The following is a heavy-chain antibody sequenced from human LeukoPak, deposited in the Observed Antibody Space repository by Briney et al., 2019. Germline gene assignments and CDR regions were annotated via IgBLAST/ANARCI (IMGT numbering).Heavy chain of an antibody. Sequence: SETLSLTCTVSGDSISDYDWSWIRQPAGKGLEWIEHIHTSGSTNYNPSLKSRITMSVDTSKNQFSLRLSSVTAADTAVYYCATRYSSNWYFDYWGQGTLVTVSS. V-gene: IGHV4-4*07. D-gene: IGHD6-13*01. CDR2: IHTSGST. J-gene: IGHJ4*02. CDR3: ATRYSSNWYFDY. CDR1: GDSISDYD.